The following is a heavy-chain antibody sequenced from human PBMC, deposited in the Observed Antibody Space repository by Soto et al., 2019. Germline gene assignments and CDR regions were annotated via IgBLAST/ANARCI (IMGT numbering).Heavy chain of an antibody. CDR2: IYYSGST. CDR1: GGSISSGGYY. J-gene: IGHJ5*02. V-gene: IGHV4-31*03. CDR3: ARGEVGSSTSCYPS. Sequence: QVQLQESGPGLVKPSQTLSLTCTVSGGSISSGGYYWSWIRQHPGKGLEWIGYIYYSGSTYYNPSLKSRVTIAVDTSKTQFSLKLSSVTAADTAVYYCARGEVGSSTSCYPSWGQGTLVTVSS. D-gene: IGHD2-2*01.